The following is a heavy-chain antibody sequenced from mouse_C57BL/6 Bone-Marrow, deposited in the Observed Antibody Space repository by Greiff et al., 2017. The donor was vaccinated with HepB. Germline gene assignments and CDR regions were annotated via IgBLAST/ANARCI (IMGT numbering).Heavy chain of an antibody. V-gene: IGHV1-64*01. J-gene: IGHJ1*03. CDR3: AREGIYDSWYFDV. Sequence: QVQLKQPGAELVKPGASVKLSCKASGYTFTSYWMHWVKQRPGQGLEWIGMIHPNSGSTNYNEKFKSKATLTVDKSSSTAYMQLSSLTSEDSAVYYCAREGIYDSWYFDVWGTGTTVTVSS. CDR1: GYTFTSYW. CDR2: IHPNSGST. D-gene: IGHD2-12*01.